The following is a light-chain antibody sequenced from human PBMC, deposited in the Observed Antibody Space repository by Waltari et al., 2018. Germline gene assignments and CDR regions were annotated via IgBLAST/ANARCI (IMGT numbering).Light chain of an antibody. V-gene: IGKV3-20*01. J-gene: IGKJ4*01. Sequence: EIALTQSPGTLSLSPGERATLSCRASQTISGSWLTWYQRKPGQAPRLLIYGASSSATGIPVRFSGSGSGTDFTLTISRLEPGDSAVYYCQQYDGSSVTFGGGTKVEVK. CDR1: QTISGSW. CDR2: GAS. CDR3: QQYDGSSVT.